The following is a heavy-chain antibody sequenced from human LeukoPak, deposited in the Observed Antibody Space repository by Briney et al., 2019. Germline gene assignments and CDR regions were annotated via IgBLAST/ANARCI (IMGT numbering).Heavy chain of an antibody. CDR3: ARDRIVGTVLGAFDI. J-gene: IGHJ3*02. V-gene: IGHV1-2*02. Sequence: ASVKVSGKASGYTFTGYYMHWVRQAPGQGLEWMGWINPNSGGTNYAQKFQGRVTMTRDTSISTAYMELSRLRSDDTAVYYCARDRIVGTVLGAFDIWGQGIMVTVSS. CDR2: INPNSGGT. D-gene: IGHD1-26*01. CDR1: GYTFTGYY.